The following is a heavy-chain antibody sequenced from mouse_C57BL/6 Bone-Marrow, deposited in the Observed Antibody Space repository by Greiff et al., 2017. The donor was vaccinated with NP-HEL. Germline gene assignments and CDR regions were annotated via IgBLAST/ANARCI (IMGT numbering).Heavy chain of an antibody. CDR2: INPYNGGT. Sequence: EVQLHQSGPVLVKPGASVKMSCKASGYTFTDYYMNWVKQSHGKSLEWIGVINPYNGGTSYNQKFKGKATLTVDKSSSTAYMELNSLTSEDSAVYYCARFFITTVVANAMDYWGQGTSVTVSS. D-gene: IGHD1-1*01. CDR1: GYTFTDYY. V-gene: IGHV1-19*01. J-gene: IGHJ4*01. CDR3: ARFFITTVVANAMDY.